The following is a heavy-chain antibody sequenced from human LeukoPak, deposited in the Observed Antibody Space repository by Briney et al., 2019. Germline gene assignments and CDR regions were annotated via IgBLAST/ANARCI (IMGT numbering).Heavy chain of an antibody. D-gene: IGHD2-2*01. CDR2: INSDVTSA. CDR1: GFTFSSYW. V-gene: IGHV3-74*01. Sequence: GGSLRLSCAASGFTFSSYWMHWVRQAPGKGLVWVSRINSDVTSAIYADSVRGRFTISRDNAKNTLYLQMNSLGDEDTAVYYCARVRVVPAGYFDTWGQGTLVTVSS. J-gene: IGHJ4*02. CDR3: ARVRVVPAGYFDT.